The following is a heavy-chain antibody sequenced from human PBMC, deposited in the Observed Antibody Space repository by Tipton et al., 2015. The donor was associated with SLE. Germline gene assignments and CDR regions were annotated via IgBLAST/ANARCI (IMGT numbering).Heavy chain of an antibody. V-gene: IGHV4-59*01. CDR2: IFYTGSA. CDR1: GGSINNFF. J-gene: IGHJ6*02. CDR3: ARDSLNWGTYYHGIDV. Sequence: PGLVKPSETLSLTCTVSGGSINNFFWSWIRQTPGKGLEWIGHIFYTGSARYNPSLKSRITILINTSRNQFSLRLGSVTAADTAIYYCARDSLNWGTYYHGIDVWGQGTTVTVSS. D-gene: IGHD7-27*01.